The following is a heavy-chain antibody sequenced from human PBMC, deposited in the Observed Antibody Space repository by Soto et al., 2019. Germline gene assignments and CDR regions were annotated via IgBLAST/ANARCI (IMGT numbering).Heavy chain of an antibody. Sequence: SETLSLTCTVSGGSISSGDYYWSWIRQPPGKGLEWIGYIYYSGSTYYNPSLKSRVTISVDTSKNQFSLKLSSVTAADTGRYFCAKEIFAAAYAATSAFDLWGQGTLVTVSS. CDR2: IYYSGST. CDR3: AKEIFAAAYAATSAFDL. D-gene: IGHD2-8*01. CDR1: GGSISSGDYY. V-gene: IGHV4-30-4*01. J-gene: IGHJ4*02.